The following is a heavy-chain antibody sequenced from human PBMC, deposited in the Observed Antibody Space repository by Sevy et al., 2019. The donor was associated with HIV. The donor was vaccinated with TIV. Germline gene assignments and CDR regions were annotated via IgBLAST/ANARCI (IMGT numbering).Heavy chain of an antibody. V-gene: IGHV3-49*04. Sequence: GGSLRLSCTXXXXTFGDXAMSRVRQAPGKGLEWVGFIRSKVYGGTTEYAASVKGRFTISRDDSKSIAYLQMNSLKTXXTAVYXCARGXXXSTXSCYXAWVXVXGQGTTVTVSS. J-gene: IGHJ6*02. CDR2: IRSKVYGGTT. D-gene: IGHD2-2*01. CDR3: ARGXXXSTXSCYXAWVXV. CDR1: XXTFGDXA.